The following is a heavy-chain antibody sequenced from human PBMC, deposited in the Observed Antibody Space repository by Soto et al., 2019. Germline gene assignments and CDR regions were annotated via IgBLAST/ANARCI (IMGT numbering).Heavy chain of an antibody. CDR3: ARTYYYDSSGYSHHNAFDI. D-gene: IGHD3-22*01. CDR2: INPNSGGT. V-gene: IGHV1-2*04. Sequence: ASVKVSCKASGYTFTGYYMHWVRQAPGQGLEWMGWINPNSGGTNYAQKFQGWVTMTRDTSISTAYMELSRLRSDDTAMYYCARTYYYDSSGYSHHNAFDIWGQGTMVTVSS. CDR1: GYTFTGYY. J-gene: IGHJ3*02.